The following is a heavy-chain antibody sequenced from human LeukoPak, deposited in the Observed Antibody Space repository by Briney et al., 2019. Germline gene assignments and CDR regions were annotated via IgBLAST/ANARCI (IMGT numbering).Heavy chain of an antibody. CDR2: MNPNSGNT. V-gene: IGHV1-8*01. Sequence: AASVKVSCKASGYTFTSYDISWVRQATGQGLEWMGWMNPNSGNTGYAQKLQGRVTMTTDTSTSTAYMELRSLRSDDTAVYYCARDGRGYSGYKYLWGQGTLVTVSS. CDR1: GYTFTSYD. D-gene: IGHD5-12*01. CDR3: ARDGRGYSGYKYL. J-gene: IGHJ4*02.